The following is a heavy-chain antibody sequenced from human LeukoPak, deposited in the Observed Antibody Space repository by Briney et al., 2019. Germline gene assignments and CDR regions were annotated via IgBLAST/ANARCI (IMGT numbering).Heavy chain of an antibody. CDR1: GFDFSNYW. CDR2: ISEDGSIT. V-gene: IGHV3-43*02. Sequence: PGGSLTLSCAASGFDFSNYWMHWVRQVPGKGLEWVAIISEDGSITYYADSVKGRFSISRDNSKNSLYLQMNSLRREDTAFYYCAKDPRREYYFDFWGQGTRVTVSS. J-gene: IGHJ4*02. CDR3: AKDPRREYYFDF. D-gene: IGHD3-10*01.